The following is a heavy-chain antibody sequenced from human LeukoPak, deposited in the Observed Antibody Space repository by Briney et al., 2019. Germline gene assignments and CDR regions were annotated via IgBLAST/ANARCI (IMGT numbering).Heavy chain of an antibody. D-gene: IGHD6-19*01. CDR2: IGGSGVNT. CDR1: GFTFSRYG. V-gene: IGHV3-23*01. Sequence: PGGSLRLSCAASGFTFSRYGMSWVRQAPGKGLEWVSTIGGSGVNTFYADSVKGRFTISIDNSKNTLYLQMYSLRAEDTAMYYCAKRAPPGTEVSVPYYFDYWGQGTLVTVSS. J-gene: IGHJ4*02. CDR3: AKRAPPGTEVSVPYYFDY.